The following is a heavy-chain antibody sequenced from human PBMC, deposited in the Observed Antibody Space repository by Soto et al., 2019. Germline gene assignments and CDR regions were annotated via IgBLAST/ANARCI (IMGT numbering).Heavy chain of an antibody. CDR2: TPYDGSNK. J-gene: IGHJ4*02. D-gene: IGHD3-16*01. CDR3: ARNGAGGCFDY. Sequence: QLQLVESGGGVVQPGRSLRLSCAASGFTFSTYTFHWVRQAPGEGLEWVAVTPYDGSNKDYADSVKGRFTISRDNSKNTGELQMNGVGADDTAVYYCARNGAGGCFDYWGQGTVVTVS. CDR1: GFTFSTYT. V-gene: IGHV3-30-3*01.